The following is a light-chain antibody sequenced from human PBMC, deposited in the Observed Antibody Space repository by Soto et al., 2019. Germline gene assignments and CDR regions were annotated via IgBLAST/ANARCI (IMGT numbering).Light chain of an antibody. CDR1: SIDIGAYNY. Sequence: QSALTQPASVSGSPGQSITISCTGTSIDIGAYNYVSWYQQHPGKAPKLLIYEVTHRPSGVSDRFSGSKSGNTASLTLSGLQAEAEAHYYCSSYSGSSSSISGTWTQVTVL. V-gene: IGLV2-14*01. CDR2: EVT. CDR3: SSYSGSSSSI. J-gene: IGLJ1*01.